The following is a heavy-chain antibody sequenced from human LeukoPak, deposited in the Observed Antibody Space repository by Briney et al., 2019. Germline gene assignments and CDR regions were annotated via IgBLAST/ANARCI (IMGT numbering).Heavy chain of an antibody. CDR3: AGSWNWPIFDY. J-gene: IGHJ4*02. D-gene: IGHD1-7*01. V-gene: IGHV4-34*01. CDR1: GGSLSGSY. Sequence: SETLSLTCAVYGGSLSGSYWSWIRQPPGKGLEWIGEINHSGSANYNPSLKSRVTLSIDKSKNQFSLNLNSVTAADTAVYYCAGSWNWPIFDYWGQGTLVTVSS. CDR2: INHSGSA.